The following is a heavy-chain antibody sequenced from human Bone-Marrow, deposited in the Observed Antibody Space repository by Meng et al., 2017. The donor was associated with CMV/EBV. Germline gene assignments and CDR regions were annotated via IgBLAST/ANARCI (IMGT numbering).Heavy chain of an antibody. CDR1: GYTFTSYG. J-gene: IGHJ6*02. CDR3: ARDDRPGIAAAGTGFYYYYGMDV. CDR2: ISAYNGHT. D-gene: IGHD6-13*01. V-gene: IGHV1-18*01. Sequence: ASVKVSCKASGYTFTSYGISWVRQAPGQGLEWMGWISAYNGHTNYAQKLQGRVTMTTDTSTSTAYMELRSLGSDDTAVYYCARDDRPGIAAAGTGFYYYYGMDVWGPGTTVTVS.